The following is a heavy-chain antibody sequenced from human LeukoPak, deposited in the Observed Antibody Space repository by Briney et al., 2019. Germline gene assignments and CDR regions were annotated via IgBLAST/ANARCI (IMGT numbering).Heavy chain of an antibody. Sequence: PSETLSLTCTVSGDSISSYYWSWIRQPAGKGLEWIGRIYTSGNTNYNPSLKSRVTMSVDTSKNQFSLKLSSVTAADTAVYYCARDIVVVVAATKGAKYNWFDPWGQGTLVTVSS. CDR1: GDSISSYY. CDR3: ARDIVVVVAATKGAKYNWFDP. D-gene: IGHD2-15*01. J-gene: IGHJ5*02. V-gene: IGHV4-4*07. CDR2: IYTSGNT.